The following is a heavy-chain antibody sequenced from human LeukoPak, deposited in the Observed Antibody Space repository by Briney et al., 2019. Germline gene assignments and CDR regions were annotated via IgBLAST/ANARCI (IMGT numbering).Heavy chain of an antibody. CDR3: ARDQRRAWFDP. Sequence: PSETLSLTCTVSGGSISSYYWSWIRQPPGKGLEWIGYIYYSGSTNYNPSLKSRLNLSVDTYKNQFSLKLSSVTAADTAVYYCARDQRRAWFDPWGQGTLVTVSS. CDR1: GGSISSYY. V-gene: IGHV4-59*01. CDR2: IYYSGST. J-gene: IGHJ5*02.